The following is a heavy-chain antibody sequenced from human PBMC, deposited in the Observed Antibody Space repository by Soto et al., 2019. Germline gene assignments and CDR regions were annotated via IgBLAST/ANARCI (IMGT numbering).Heavy chain of an antibody. CDR3: AKGSSWYYYYGMDV. V-gene: IGHV3-23*01. CDR2: ISGSGGST. CDR1: GFTFSSYA. J-gene: IGHJ6*02. D-gene: IGHD6-13*01. Sequence: GGSLILSCAASGFTFSSYAMSWVRKAPGKGLEWVSAISGSGGSTYYADSVKGRFTISRDNSKNTLYLQMNSLRAEDTAVYYCAKGSSWYYYYGMDVWGQGTTVTVS.